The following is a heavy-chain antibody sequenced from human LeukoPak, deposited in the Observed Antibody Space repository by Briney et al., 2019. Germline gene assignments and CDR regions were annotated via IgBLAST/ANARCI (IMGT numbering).Heavy chain of an antibody. Sequence: ASVKVSCKASGYTFTGYYMHWVRQAPGQGLEWMGWINPNSGGTNYAQKFQGRVTMTRDTSISTAYMELSRLRSDDTAVYYCARCRTLDYDILTGYGGYYFDYWGQGTLVTVSS. V-gene: IGHV1-2*02. D-gene: IGHD3-9*01. CDR2: INPNSGGT. CDR3: ARCRTLDYDILTGYGGYYFDY. CDR1: GYTFTGYY. J-gene: IGHJ4*02.